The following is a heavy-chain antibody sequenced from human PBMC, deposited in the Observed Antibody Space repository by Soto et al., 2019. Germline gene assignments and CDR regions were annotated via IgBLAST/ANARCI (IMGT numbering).Heavy chain of an antibody. D-gene: IGHD2-15*01. CDR3: ASSYCSGGSCYDYYSGMDV. J-gene: IGHJ6*02. CDR1: GGTFSSSS. CDR2: IIPIFGTA. V-gene: IGHV1-69*05. Sequence: ASVKVSCKASGGTFSSSSISWVRQAPGQGLEWMGGIIPIFGTANYAQKFQGRVTITRDTSASTAYMELSSLRSEDTAVYYCASSYCSGGSCYDYYSGMDVWAQGPTSTVSS.